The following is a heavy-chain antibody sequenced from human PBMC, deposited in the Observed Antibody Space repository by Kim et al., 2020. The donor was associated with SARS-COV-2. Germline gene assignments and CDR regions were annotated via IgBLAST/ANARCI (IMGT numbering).Heavy chain of an antibody. CDR3: ARARATTGYDSAYDI. J-gene: IGHJ3*02. D-gene: IGHD5-12*01. CDR1: GFPFSDYY. Sequence: GGSLRLSCVASGFPFSDYYMAWIRQAPGKGLEWLSYISVSQYTTYADSVEGRFTISRDNAQNSLFLQMNSLSPEDTAIYYCARARATTGYDSAYDIWGRGTMVTVSS. V-gene: IGHV3-11*06. CDR2: ISVSQYT.